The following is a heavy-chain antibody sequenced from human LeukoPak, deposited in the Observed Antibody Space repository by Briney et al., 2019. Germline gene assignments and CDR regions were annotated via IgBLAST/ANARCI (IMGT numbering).Heavy chain of an antibody. J-gene: IGHJ4*02. CDR3: ARQIDYGFDN. D-gene: IGHD4-17*01. CDR1: GFTFSGYW. CDR2: IIGDGSST. V-gene: IGHV3-74*01. Sequence: PGGSLRLSCAASGFTFSGYWVHWVRQAPGKGLVWVSRIIGDGSSTYYADSVKGRFTISRDNAKNTLYLQMNSLRAEDTAVYYCARQIDYGFDNWGQGTLVTVSS.